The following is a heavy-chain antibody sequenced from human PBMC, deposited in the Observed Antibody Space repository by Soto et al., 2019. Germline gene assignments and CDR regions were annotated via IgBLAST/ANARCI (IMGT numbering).Heavy chain of an antibody. CDR3: ARGMYSSGWYNFDY. CDR1: GFTFSSYG. J-gene: IGHJ4*02. Sequence: GGSLRLSCAASGFTFSSYGMHWVRQAPGKGLEWVEVIWYDGSNKYYADSVKGRFTISRDNSKNTLYLQMNSLRAEDTAVYYCARGMYSSGWYNFDYWGQGTLVTVSS. D-gene: IGHD6-19*01. CDR2: IWYDGSNK. V-gene: IGHV3-33*01.